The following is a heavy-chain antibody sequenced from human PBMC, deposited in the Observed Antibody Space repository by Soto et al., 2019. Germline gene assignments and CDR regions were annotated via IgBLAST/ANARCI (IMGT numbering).Heavy chain of an antibody. CDR2: INPNSGGT. V-gene: IGHV1-2*02. D-gene: IGHD6-19*01. CDR3: ARDPGIAVPLNWFDP. J-gene: IGHJ5*02. CDR1: GYTFTGYY. Sequence: ASVKVSCKASGYTFTGYYMHWVRQAPGQGLEWMGWINPNSGGTNYAQKFQCRVTMTRDTSISTAYMELSRLRSDDTAVYYCARDPGIAVPLNWFDPWGQGTLVTVSS.